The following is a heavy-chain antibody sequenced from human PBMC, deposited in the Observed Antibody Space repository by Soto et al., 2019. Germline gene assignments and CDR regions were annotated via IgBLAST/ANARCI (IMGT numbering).Heavy chain of an antibody. J-gene: IGHJ4*02. CDR3: ARSDRPPRNYFDY. CDR1: GGSISSYY. V-gene: IGHV4-59*01. Sequence: SETLSLTCTVSGGSISSYYWSWIRQPPGKGLEWIGYIYYSGSTNYNPSLKSRVTISVDTSKNQFSLKLGSVTAADTAVYYCARSDRPPRNYFDYWGQGTLVTVSS. CDR2: IYYSGST.